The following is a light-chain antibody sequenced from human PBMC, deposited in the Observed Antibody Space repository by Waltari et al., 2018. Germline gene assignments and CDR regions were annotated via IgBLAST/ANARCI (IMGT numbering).Light chain of an antibody. J-gene: IGKJ1*01. CDR1: QSVLDSSNNTNN. Sequence: DIVMTQSPDSLAVSLGERATINCKSSQSVLDSSNNTNNLAWYQQKPGQPPKLLIYWASTRESGVPDRFSGSGSGTDFTLTISSLQAEDVAVYYCQQYYDTPWTFGQGTKVEIK. CDR3: QQYYDTPWT. CDR2: WAS. V-gene: IGKV4-1*01.